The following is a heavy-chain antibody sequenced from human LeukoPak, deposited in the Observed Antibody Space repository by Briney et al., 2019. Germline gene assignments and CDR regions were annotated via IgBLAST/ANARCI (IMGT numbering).Heavy chain of an antibody. Sequence: PGGSLRLSCAASRFTFSSYAMYWVRQAPGKGLEWVSGIFGSGGSAHYADSVKGRFTIFRDNSKNTVYLQMNSLRAEDTAVYYCAKTTVGYSSGRYPGWPVDYWGQGTLVTVSS. V-gene: IGHV3-23*01. CDR2: IFGSGGSA. CDR1: RFTFSSYA. D-gene: IGHD6-19*01. CDR3: AKTTVGYSSGRYPGWPVDY. J-gene: IGHJ4*02.